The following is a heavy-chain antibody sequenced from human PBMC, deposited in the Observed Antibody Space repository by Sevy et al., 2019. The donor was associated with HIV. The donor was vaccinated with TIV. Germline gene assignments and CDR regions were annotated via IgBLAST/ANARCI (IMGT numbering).Heavy chain of an antibody. D-gene: IGHD3-3*01. CDR1: GFTFSSYA. J-gene: IGHJ4*02. Sequence: GGSLRLSCTSSGFTFSSYAMNWVRQAPGKGLEWVSTISHSGDSTYYADSVKGRFTISRDNSENTLYLQMNSLRAGDQALYYCAGRKVGDFWSGSIRGPWAGGPLFDYWGQGTLVTVSS. CDR2: ISHSGDST. V-gene: IGHV3-23*01. CDR3: AGRKVGDFWSGSIRGPWAGGPLFDY.